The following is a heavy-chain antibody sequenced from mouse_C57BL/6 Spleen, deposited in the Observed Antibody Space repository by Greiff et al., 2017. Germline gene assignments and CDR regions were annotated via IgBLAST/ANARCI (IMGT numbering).Heavy chain of an antibody. V-gene: IGHV1-26*01. CDR3: AHYYGNCGDYVDD. CDR1: GYTFTDYY. J-gene: IGHJ1*03. D-gene: IGHD2-1*01. Sequence: EVQLQQSGPELVKPGASVKISCKASGYTFTDYYMNWVKQSHGKSLEWIGDINPNNGGTSYNQKFKGKATLTVDKSSSTAYMELRSLTSADSAVYYCAHYYGNCGDYVDDWGKGTTVTVSS. CDR2: INPNNGGT.